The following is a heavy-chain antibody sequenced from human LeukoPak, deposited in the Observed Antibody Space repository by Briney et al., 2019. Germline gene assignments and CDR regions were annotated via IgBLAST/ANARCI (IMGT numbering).Heavy chain of an antibody. J-gene: IGHJ6*02. D-gene: IGHD5-12*01. CDR1: GFTFSSYA. CDR3: ARDPSGSTSDNSFTLPKGMDV. CDR2: ISGSGGST. Sequence: GGSLRLSCAASGFTFSSYAMSWVRQAPGKGLEWVSAISGSGGSTYYADSVKDRFIVSRDNSKNTVYLHMSSLTAADTALYYCARDPSGSTSDNSFTLPKGMDVWGQGTTVTVSS. V-gene: IGHV3-23*01.